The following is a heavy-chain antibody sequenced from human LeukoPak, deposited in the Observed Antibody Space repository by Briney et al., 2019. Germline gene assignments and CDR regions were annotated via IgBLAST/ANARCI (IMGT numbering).Heavy chain of an antibody. V-gene: IGHV5-51*01. D-gene: IGHD4-11*01. CDR2: IYPGGSDT. Sequence: GESLKISCKGSGYNFTNYWISWVRQMPGKGLEWMGIIYPGGSDTRYSPSSQGQVTISADKSITTAYLQWSSLKASDTAIYYCATPFHADYGNTDYWGQGTLVTVSS. CDR1: GYNFTNYW. CDR3: ATPFHADYGNTDY. J-gene: IGHJ4*02.